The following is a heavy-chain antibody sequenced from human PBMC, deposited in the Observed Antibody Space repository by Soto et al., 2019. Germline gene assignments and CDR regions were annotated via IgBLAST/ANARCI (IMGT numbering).Heavy chain of an antibody. Sequence: SETLSLTCSVSGGSISGYYWTWIRQPPGKELEGIGYIHYSGNTNYNPYLKSRVTILVDTSKNQFSLKLRSVTAADTAVYYCARRIAAAGTWWLDTWRQGALVTVSS. D-gene: IGHD6-13*01. CDR2: IHYSGNT. V-gene: IGHV4-59*01. CDR3: ARRIAAAGTWWLDT. J-gene: IGHJ5*02. CDR1: GGSISGYY.